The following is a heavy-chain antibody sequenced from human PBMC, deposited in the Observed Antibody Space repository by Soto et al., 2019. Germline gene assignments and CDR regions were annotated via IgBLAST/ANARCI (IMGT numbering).Heavy chain of an antibody. J-gene: IGHJ4*02. CDR2: IYPGDSDT. D-gene: IGHD6-6*01. CDR1: GYSFTSYW. Sequence: GESLKISCKGSGYSFTSYWIAWVRQMPGKGLEWMGIIYPGDSDTRYGPSFQGQVTISADKSISTAYLQWSSLKASDTAMYYCARPTQQYVLGYFDYWGQGTLVTVSS. V-gene: IGHV5-51*01. CDR3: ARPTQQYVLGYFDY.